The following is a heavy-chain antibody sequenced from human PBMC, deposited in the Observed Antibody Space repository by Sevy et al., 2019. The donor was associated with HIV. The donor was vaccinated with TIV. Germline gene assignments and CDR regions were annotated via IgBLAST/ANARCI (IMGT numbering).Heavy chain of an antibody. Sequence: GSLRLSCAASGFTFSSYWMSWVRQAPGKGLEWVANIKQDGSEKYYVDSVKGRFTISRDNAKNSLYLQMNSLRAEDTAVYYCARVRYSGSYPSWFDPWGQGTLVTVSS. CDR2: IKQDGSEK. J-gene: IGHJ5*02. CDR3: ARVRYSGSYPSWFDP. V-gene: IGHV3-7*01. D-gene: IGHD1-26*01. CDR1: GFTFSSYW.